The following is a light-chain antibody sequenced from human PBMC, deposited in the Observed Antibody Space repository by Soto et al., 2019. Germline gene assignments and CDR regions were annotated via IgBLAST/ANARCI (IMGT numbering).Light chain of an antibody. V-gene: IGKV3-20*01. Sequence: EIVLTQSPGTLSLSPGERATLSCRASQSVISSYIAWYQQNPGQAPRLLIYGASSRATGIPDRFSGSGSGTDFTLTISRLEREDFAVYYCQQYGSSPPMYTFGQGTRLEIK. CDR3: QQYGSSPPMYT. CDR2: GAS. J-gene: IGKJ2*01. CDR1: QSVISSY.